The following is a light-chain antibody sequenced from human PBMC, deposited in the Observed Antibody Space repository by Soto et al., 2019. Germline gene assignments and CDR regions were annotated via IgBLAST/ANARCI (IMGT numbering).Light chain of an antibody. Sequence: DVVMTQSPLSLPVTLGQPASISCRSSQSLGSSDENTYLNWFQQRPGQSPRRLIYKVSKRDSGVPDRFSGSGSGTDFKLKISRVEAEDVGVYYCMQGSHWPPWTFGQGTKVEIK. CDR1: QSLGSSDENTY. CDR3: MQGSHWPPWT. V-gene: IGKV2-30*01. J-gene: IGKJ1*01. CDR2: KVS.